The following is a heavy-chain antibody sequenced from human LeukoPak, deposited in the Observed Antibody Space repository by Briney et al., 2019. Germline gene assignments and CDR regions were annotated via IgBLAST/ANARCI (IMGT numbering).Heavy chain of an antibody. Sequence: GGSLRLSCAASGFTFNTYWMSWVRQAPGKGLEWVANIKQDGSEKYYVDSVKGRFTISRDNAKNSLYLQMNSLRVEDTAVYYCAIPPLSGTGSSRPLAGIDVWGQGTTVTVSS. J-gene: IGHJ6*02. CDR3: AIPPLSGTGSSRPLAGIDV. CDR2: IKQDGSEK. V-gene: IGHV3-7*01. CDR1: GFTFNTYW. D-gene: IGHD3-10*01.